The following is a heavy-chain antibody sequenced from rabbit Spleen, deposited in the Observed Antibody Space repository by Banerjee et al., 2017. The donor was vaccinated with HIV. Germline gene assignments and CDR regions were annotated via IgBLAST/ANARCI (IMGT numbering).Heavy chain of an antibody. CDR2: IAGSSTGFT. D-gene: IGHD4-2*01. J-gene: IGHJ4*01. Sequence: QEQLVESGGGLVKPEGSLTLTCKASGVSFSDKDVMCWVRRAPGKGLEWIACIAGSSTGFTYSATWAKGRFTISKTSSTTVTLQMTSLTVADTATYFCARGGYGGHIYAMGLWGPGTLVTVS. CDR1: GVSFSDKDV. V-gene: IGHV1S45*01. CDR3: ARGGYGGHIYAMGL.